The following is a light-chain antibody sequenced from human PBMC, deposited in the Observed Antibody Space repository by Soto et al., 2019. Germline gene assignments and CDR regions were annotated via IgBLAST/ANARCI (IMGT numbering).Light chain of an antibody. J-gene: IGKJ4*01. CDR1: QGISNY. CDR2: AAS. Sequence: DIQMTQSPSSLSASVGDRVTITCRASQGISNYLAWYQQIPGKVPKLLISAASTLQSGVPSRCSGSGSVTDFTLTISSLQTEDVATYYCQTYPSGPAFGGGTKVEI. V-gene: IGKV1-27*01. CDR3: QTYPSGPA.